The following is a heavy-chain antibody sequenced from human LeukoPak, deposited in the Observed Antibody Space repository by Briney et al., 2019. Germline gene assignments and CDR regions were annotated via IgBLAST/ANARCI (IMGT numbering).Heavy chain of an antibody. CDR3: ARVDTAMVAGGGDY. CDR1: GYSFTGYY. CDR2: INPNSGGT. V-gene: IGHV1-2*02. D-gene: IGHD5-18*01. J-gene: IGHJ4*02. Sequence: ASVKVSCKASGYSFTGYYMHWVRQAPGQGLEWMGWINPNSGGTKYAQKFKGRVTMARDTSFSTAYMELSRLRSDDTAVYYCARVDTAMVAGGGDYWGQGTLVTVSS.